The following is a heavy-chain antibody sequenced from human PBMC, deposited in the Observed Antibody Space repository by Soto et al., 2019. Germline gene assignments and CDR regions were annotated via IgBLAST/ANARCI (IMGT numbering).Heavy chain of an antibody. CDR1: GFTFSSYS. CDR3: ARDSRGYIAARYYGMDV. V-gene: IGHV3-21*01. J-gene: IGHJ6*02. Sequence: GALRLSCAASGFTFSSYSMNWVRQAPGKGLEWVSSISSSSSYIYYADSVKGRFTISRDNAKNSLYLQMNSLRAEDTAVYYCARDSRGYIAARYYGMDVWGQGTTVTVSS. D-gene: IGHD6-6*01. CDR2: ISSSSSYI.